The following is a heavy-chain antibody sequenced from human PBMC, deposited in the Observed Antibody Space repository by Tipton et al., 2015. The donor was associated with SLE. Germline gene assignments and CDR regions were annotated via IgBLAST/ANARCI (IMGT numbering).Heavy chain of an antibody. CDR3: ARVGTGTPYYYYGMDV. D-gene: IGHD1/OR15-1a*01. J-gene: IGHJ6*02. Sequence: TLSLTCTVSGGSVSSGSYYWSWIRQPPGKGLEWIGYIYYSGSTNYNPSLKSRVTISVDTSKNQFSLRLSSVTPEDTAVYYCARVGTGTPYYYYGMDVWGQGTTVTVSS. V-gene: IGHV4-61*01. CDR2: IYYSGST. CDR1: GGSVSSGSYY.